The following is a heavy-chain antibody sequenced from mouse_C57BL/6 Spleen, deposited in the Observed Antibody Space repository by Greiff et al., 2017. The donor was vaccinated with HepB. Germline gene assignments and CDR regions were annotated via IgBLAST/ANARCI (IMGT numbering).Heavy chain of an antibody. CDR1: GFTFSSYG. CDR3: ARHEFTTVVAPPIDY. CDR2: ISSGGSYT. D-gene: IGHD1-1*01. J-gene: IGHJ2*01. V-gene: IGHV5-6*01. Sequence: EVQGVESGGDLVKPGGSLKLSCAASGFTFSSYGMSWVRQTPDKRLEWVATISSGGSYTYYPDSVKGRFTISRDNAKNTLYLQMSSLKSEDTAMYYCARHEFTTVVAPPIDYWGQGTTLTVSS.